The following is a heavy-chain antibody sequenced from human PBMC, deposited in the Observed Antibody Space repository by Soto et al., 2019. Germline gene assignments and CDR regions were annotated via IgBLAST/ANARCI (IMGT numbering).Heavy chain of an antibody. D-gene: IGHD3-10*01. V-gene: IGHV4-31*03. CDR2: IHYSGST. Sequence: QVQLQESGPGLVKPSQTLSLTCTVSGGSISSGGYYWSWIRQHPGKGLEWIGYIHYSGSTDYTAHRKSRVTISVDTSKNQFSLKLSSVTAADTAVYYCALYGSGSHQGWFDPWGQGTLVTVSS. J-gene: IGHJ5*02. CDR3: ALYGSGSHQGWFDP. CDR1: GGSISSGGYY.